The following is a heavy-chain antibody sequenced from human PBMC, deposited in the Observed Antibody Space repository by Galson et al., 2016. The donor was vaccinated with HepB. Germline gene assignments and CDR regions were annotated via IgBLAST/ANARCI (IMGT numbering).Heavy chain of an antibody. D-gene: IGHD3-10*01. Sequence: SLRLSCAASRFTFNIYGMHWVRQAPGKGLEWVAVISDDGSKNHYADSVKGRFTISRDNSKKTPYLQMNSLRAEDTAVYYCAKGYYAPGPCGPLEYWGQGTLVTVST. CDR1: RFTFNIYG. CDR2: ISDDGSKN. CDR3: AKGYYAPGPCGPLEY. V-gene: IGHV3-30*18. J-gene: IGHJ4*02.